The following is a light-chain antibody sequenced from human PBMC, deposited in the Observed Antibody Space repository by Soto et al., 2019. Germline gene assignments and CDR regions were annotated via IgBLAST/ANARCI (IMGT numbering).Light chain of an antibody. Sequence: DIQITQSPSTLSASVGERGTSTCRASQSISSWLAWYQQKPGKAPKLLIYDASSLESGVPSRFSGSGSGTEFTLTISSLQPEDFAVYFCQKDGSSPRTFGQGTKVDIK. V-gene: IGKV1-5*01. CDR3: QKDGSSPRT. CDR1: QSISSW. CDR2: DAS. J-gene: IGKJ1*01.